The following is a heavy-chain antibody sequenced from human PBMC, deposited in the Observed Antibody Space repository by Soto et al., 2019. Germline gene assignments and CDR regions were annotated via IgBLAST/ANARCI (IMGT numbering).Heavy chain of an antibody. Sequence: SVKVSCKASGFTFTSSAVQWVRQARGQRLEWIGWIVVGSGNTNYAQKFQERVTITRDMSTSTAYMELSSLRSEDTAVYYCARVYCSGGSCYGIDYWGQGTLVTVSS. V-gene: IGHV1-58*01. D-gene: IGHD2-15*01. CDR2: IVVGSGNT. CDR3: ARVYCSGGSCYGIDY. CDR1: GFTFTSSA. J-gene: IGHJ4*02.